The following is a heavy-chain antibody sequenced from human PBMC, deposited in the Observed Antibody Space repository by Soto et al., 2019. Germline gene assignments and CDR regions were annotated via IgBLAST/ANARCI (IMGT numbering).Heavy chain of an antibody. CDR3: ARDIAAAGGEDY. CDR2: INPNSGGT. Sequence: ASVKVSCKASGYTFTGYYMHWVRQAPGQGLEWMGWINPNSGGTNYAQKFQGRVTMTRDTSISAAYMELSRLRSDDTAVYYCARDIAAAGGEDYWGQGTLVTVSS. D-gene: IGHD6-13*01. CDR1: GYTFTGYY. V-gene: IGHV1-2*02. J-gene: IGHJ4*02.